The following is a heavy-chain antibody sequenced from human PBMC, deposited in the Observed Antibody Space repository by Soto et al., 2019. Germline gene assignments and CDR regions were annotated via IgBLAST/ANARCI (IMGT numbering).Heavy chain of an antibody. J-gene: IGHJ4*02. CDR3: ASEVSGSSGWTY. D-gene: IGHD6-19*01. Sequence: LRLSCAASGFTFSDYYMSWIRQAPGKGLERVSYISSSSSYTNYADSVKGRFTISRDNAKNSLYLQMNSLRAEDTAVYYCASEVSGSSGWTYWGQGTLVTVS. CDR1: GFTFSDYY. CDR2: ISSSSSYT. V-gene: IGHV3-11*06.